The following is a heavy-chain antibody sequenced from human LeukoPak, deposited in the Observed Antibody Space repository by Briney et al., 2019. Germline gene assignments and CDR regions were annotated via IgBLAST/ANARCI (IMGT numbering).Heavy chain of an antibody. D-gene: IGHD1-1*01. Sequence: ASLKVSCKASGGTFSSYAISWVRQAPGQGLEWMGGIIPLFGTANYAQKFQGRVTITTDESTSTAYMELSSLRSEDTAVYYCARSPVELERRGYFDYWGQGTLVTVSS. CDR1: GGTFSSYA. V-gene: IGHV1-69*05. CDR3: ARSPVELERRGYFDY. CDR2: IIPLFGTA. J-gene: IGHJ4*02.